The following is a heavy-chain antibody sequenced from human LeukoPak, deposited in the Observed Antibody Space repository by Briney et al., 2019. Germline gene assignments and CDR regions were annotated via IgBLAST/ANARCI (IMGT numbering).Heavy chain of an antibody. CDR3: AKDGNDFTYYFDY. Sequence: GGSLTLSCTASGFTFSSYDMHWVRQSPGKGLEWVAVISYDGSNKYYADSVKGRFTISRDNSKNTLYLQMNGLRAEDTAVYYCAKDGNDFTYYFDYWGQGTLVTVSS. V-gene: IGHV3-30*18. CDR1: GFTFSSYD. D-gene: IGHD1-26*01. J-gene: IGHJ4*02. CDR2: ISYDGSNK.